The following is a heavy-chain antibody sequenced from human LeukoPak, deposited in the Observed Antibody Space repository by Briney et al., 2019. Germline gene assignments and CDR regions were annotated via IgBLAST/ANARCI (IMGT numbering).Heavy chain of an antibody. J-gene: IGHJ4*02. CDR2: IKQDGSEK. D-gene: IGHD2-2*01. CDR1: GLIFSSYW. CDR3: ARIVPAACFDY. V-gene: IGHV3-7*01. Sequence: SGGSLRLSCAASGLIFSSYWMSWVRQTPGKGLEWVANIKQDGSEKYYVDSVKGRFTISRDNAKNSLYLQMNSRRAEDTAVYYCARIVPAACFDYWGQGTLVTVSS.